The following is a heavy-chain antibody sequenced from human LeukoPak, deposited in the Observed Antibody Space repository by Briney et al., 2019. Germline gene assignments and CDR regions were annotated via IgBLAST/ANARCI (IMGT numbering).Heavy chain of an antibody. D-gene: IGHD1-14*01. J-gene: IGHJ4*02. Sequence: GGSLRLSCAASGFTFSSYSMNWVRQAPGKGLEWAANIKQDGTEIYYVDSVKGRFTISRDNAKNLLYLQMNSLRAEDTAVYYCARDTGSFDYWGQGTLVTVSS. CDR1: GFTFSSYS. CDR3: ARDTGSFDY. V-gene: IGHV3-7*05. CDR2: IKQDGTEI.